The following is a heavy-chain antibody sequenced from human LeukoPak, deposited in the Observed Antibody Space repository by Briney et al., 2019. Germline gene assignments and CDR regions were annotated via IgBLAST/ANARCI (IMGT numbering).Heavy chain of an antibody. J-gene: IGHJ5*02. Sequence: SETLSLTCTVSAGSISSSSYYWGWIRQSPGKGLKWIGSIYYSGSTYYNPSLKSRLAISVDTSENQFSLKLSSVTAADTAVYYCVTSNYGRFDPWGQGTLVTVSS. CDR2: IYYSGST. CDR1: AGSISSSSYY. D-gene: IGHD4-11*01. CDR3: VTSNYGRFDP. V-gene: IGHV4-39*01.